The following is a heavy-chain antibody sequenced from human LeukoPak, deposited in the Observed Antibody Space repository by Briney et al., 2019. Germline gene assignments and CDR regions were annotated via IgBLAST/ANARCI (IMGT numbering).Heavy chain of an antibody. V-gene: IGHV3-30*18. CDR1: GFTFSSYV. D-gene: IGHD2-15*01. CDR3: AKVLLGYCSGGSCWPPDY. CDR2: ISYDGSNK. J-gene: IGHJ4*02. Sequence: QPGGSLRLSCAASGFTFSSYVMSWVRQAPGKGLEWVAVISYDGSNKYYADSVKGRFTISRDNSKNTLYLQMNSLRAEDTAVYYCAKVLLGYCSGGSCWPPDYWGQGTLVTVSS.